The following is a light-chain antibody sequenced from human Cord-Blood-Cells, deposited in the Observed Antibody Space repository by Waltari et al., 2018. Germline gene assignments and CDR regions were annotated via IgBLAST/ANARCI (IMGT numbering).Light chain of an antibody. V-gene: IGLV2-14*03. CDR2: DVS. J-gene: IGLJ1*01. CDR1: SSDVGGYNY. Sequence: QSALTQPASVSGSPGQSLTISCTGTSSDVGGYNYVSWYQQHPGKAPKLIIYDVSNRPSGVSNGFSGSTSGNTASLTISGLQAEDEADYYCSSYTSSSTLGFGTGTKVTVL. CDR3: SSYTSSSTLG.